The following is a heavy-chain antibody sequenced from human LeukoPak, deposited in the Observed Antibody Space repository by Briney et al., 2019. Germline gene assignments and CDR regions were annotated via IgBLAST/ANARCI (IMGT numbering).Heavy chain of an antibody. CDR1: GFTFSSHA. V-gene: IGHV3-23*01. D-gene: IGHD3-22*01. CDR2: ISGSGGSP. J-gene: IGHJ4*02. Sequence: GGSLRLSCAASGFTFSSHAMSWVRQAPGKGLEWVSGISGSGGSPNYADSVKGRFTISRDNSKNTLYLQMNSLRAEDTAVYYCAKVSHSSGYYYWDYWGQGILVTVSS. CDR3: AKVSHSSGYYYWDY.